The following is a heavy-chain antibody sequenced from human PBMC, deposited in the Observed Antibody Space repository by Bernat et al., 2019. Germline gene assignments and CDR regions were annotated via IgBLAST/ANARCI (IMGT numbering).Heavy chain of an antibody. CDR3: ARLLSFSVWDVFDM. J-gene: IGHJ3*02. Sequence: EVQLLESGGGLEQPGGSLRLSCAASGFTFSTYAMSWVRQAPGKGLEWVSGNSGDIGSTYYADSGKGRFTISRDNSKSTLYLQMKSLRAEDTAVYYCARLLSFSVWDVFDMWGQGTTVTVSS. CDR2: NSGDIGST. CDR1: GFTFSTYA. D-gene: IGHD5/OR15-5a*01. V-gene: IGHV3-23*01.